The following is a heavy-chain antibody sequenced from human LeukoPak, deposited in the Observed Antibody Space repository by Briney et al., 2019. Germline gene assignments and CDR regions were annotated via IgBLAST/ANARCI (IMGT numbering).Heavy chain of an antibody. J-gene: IGHJ3*02. CDR2: IRYDASDE. V-gene: IGHV3-30*02. CDR3: ARAEIVGRAFDI. Sequence: PGGSLRLSCAASRFTFSSYDMHWVRQAPGKGLEWVAFIRYDASDEYYADSVKGRFTISRDNSKNTLYLQMNSLRPEDTAVYYCARAEIVGRAFDIWGQGTMVTVSS. D-gene: IGHD3-22*01. CDR1: RFTFSSYD.